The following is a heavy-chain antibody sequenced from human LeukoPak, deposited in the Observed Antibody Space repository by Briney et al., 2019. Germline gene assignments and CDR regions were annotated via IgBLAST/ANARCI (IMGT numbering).Heavy chain of an antibody. D-gene: IGHD2-15*01. CDR2: INPNSGGT. V-gene: IGHV1-2*02. CDR3: ARNAVVVVPSYYYYMDV. J-gene: IGHJ6*03. CDR1: GYTFTGYY. Sequence: ASVKVSCKASGYTFTGYYMHWVRQAPGQGLEWMGWINPNSGGTNYAQKFQGRVTMTRDTSISTAYMELSSLRSEDTAVYYCARNAVVVVPSYYYYMDVWGKGTTVTISS.